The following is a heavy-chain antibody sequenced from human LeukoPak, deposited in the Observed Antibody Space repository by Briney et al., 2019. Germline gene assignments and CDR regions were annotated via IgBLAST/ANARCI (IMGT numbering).Heavy chain of an antibody. V-gene: IGHV4-59*08. CDR3: ARHGYSGYDLGLP. J-gene: IGHJ5*02. CDR1: GGSISGYY. CDR2: IYYSGST. Sequence: SETLSLTCTVSGGSISGYYWHWIRLPPGKGLDWIGYIYYSGSTSYNPSLKSRLTISLDTSKNQFSLKLSSVTAADTAVYYCARHGYSGYDLGLPWGQGTLVTVSS. D-gene: IGHD5-12*01.